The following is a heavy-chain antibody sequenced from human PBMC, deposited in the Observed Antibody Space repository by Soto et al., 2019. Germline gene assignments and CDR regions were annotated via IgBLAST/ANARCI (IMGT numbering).Heavy chain of an antibody. J-gene: IGHJ6*02. Sequence: SGPTLVNPTQTLTLTCTFSGFSLSTNGVGVGWIRQPPGKALEWLALIYWDDDKRYSPSLKSRLTITKDTSKNQVVLTMTNMDPVDTATYYCAHSNKDYYGSGSPFYYYYGMDVWGQGTTVTVSS. D-gene: IGHD3-10*01. CDR2: IYWDDDK. CDR3: AHSNKDYYGSGSPFYYYYGMDV. CDR1: GFSLSTNGVG. V-gene: IGHV2-5*02.